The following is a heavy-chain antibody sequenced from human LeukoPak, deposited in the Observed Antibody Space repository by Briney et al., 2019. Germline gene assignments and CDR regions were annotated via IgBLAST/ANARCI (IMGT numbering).Heavy chain of an antibody. D-gene: IGHD3-10*01. J-gene: IGHJ4*02. CDR3: ARGYYYGSGSYYQDY. CDR2: ISSDGSSI. V-gene: IGHV3-74*01. CDR1: GFTFNTYW. Sequence: PGGSLRLSCAASGFTFNTYWMHWVRQAPEKGLVWVSRISSDGSSISYADSVKGRFTISRDNAKNSLYLQMNSLRAEDTAVYYCARGYYYGSGSYYQDYWGQGTLVTVSS.